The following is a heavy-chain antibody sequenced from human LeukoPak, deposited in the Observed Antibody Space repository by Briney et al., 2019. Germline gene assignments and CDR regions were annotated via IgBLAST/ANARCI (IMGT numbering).Heavy chain of an antibody. CDR3: AREGYYYGMDV. CDR1: GGSISSYY. J-gene: IGHJ6*02. CDR2: IYYSGST. Sequence: SSETLSLTCTVSGGSISSYYWSWIRQPPGKGLEWIGYIYYSGSTNYNPSLKSRVTISVDTSKNQFSLKLSSVTAADTAVYYCAREGYYYGMDVWGQGTTVTVSS. V-gene: IGHV4-59*01.